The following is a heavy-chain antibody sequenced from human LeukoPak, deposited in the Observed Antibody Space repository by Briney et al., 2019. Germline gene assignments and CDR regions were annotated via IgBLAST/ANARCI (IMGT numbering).Heavy chain of an antibody. J-gene: IGHJ6*03. CDR2: IYYSGST. CDR3: ARESRGSTSWNNRYYYYTDV. V-gene: IGHV4-39*07. D-gene: IGHD1/OR15-1a*01. Sequence: SETLSLTCTVSGGSISSSSYYWGWIRQPPGKGLEWIGSIYYSGSTYYNPSLKSRVTISVDTSKNQFSLRLNSVTATDTAVYYCARESRGSTSWNNRYYYYTDVWGKGTTVTVSS. CDR1: GGSISSSSYY.